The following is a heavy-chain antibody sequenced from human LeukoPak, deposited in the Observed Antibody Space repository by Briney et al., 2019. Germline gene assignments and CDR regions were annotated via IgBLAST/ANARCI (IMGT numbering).Heavy chain of an antibody. V-gene: IGHV3-23*01. J-gene: IGHJ4*02. Sequence: GGSLRLSCAASGFIFSSYAMSWVRQAPGKGLEWVSTMSGSGGSIYYTDSVKGRFTISRDNSKNTLYLQMNSLRAEDTAVYYCARGDYDVLTGCYLWGQGTLVTVSS. CDR3: ARGDYDVLTGCYL. D-gene: IGHD3-9*01. CDR2: MSGSGGSI. CDR1: GFIFSSYA.